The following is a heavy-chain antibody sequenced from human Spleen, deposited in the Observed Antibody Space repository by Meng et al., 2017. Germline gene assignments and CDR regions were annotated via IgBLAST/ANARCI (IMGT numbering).Heavy chain of an antibody. J-gene: IGHJ4*02. CDR1: GFMFRGYA. CDR3: ASEGPKGYCSGGSCYWGYFDY. D-gene: IGHD2-15*01. V-gene: IGHV3-23*01. Sequence: GESLKISCAASGFMFRGYAMAWVRQAPGRGLEWVSSISGGSGPTTYYPNSLKGRFTVSRDNSKNTLYLQMNSLRAEDTAVYYCASEGPKGYCSGGSCYWGYFDYWGQGTLVTVSS. CDR2: ISGGSGPTT.